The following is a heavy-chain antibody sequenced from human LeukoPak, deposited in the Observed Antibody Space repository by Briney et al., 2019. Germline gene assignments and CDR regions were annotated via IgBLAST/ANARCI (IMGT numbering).Heavy chain of an antibody. J-gene: IGHJ5*02. Sequence: PSETLSLTCTVSGGSISSYYWSWIRQPAGKGLEWIGRIYTSGGTNYNPSLKSRVTMSVDTSKNQFSLKLSSVTAADTAVYYCARGRSEVYSSGYYYYSWFDPWGQGTLVTVSS. CDR1: GGSISSYY. CDR3: ARGRSEVYSSGYYYYSWFDP. CDR2: IYTSGGT. V-gene: IGHV4-4*07. D-gene: IGHD3-22*01.